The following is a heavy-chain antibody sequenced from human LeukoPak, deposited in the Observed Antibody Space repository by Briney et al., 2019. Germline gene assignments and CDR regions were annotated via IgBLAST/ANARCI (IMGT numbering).Heavy chain of an antibody. Sequence: GASLKVSCKASGYTFTGYYMHWVRQAPGQGLEWMGWINPNSGGTNYAQKFQGRVTMTRDTSISTDYMEMSRLRSDDTAVYYCARATGDSYGHDDFDIWCQGTMVPVSS. CDR2: INPNSGGT. CDR3: ARATGDSYGHDDFDI. V-gene: IGHV1-2*02. CDR1: GYTFTGYY. J-gene: IGHJ3*02. D-gene: IGHD5-18*01.